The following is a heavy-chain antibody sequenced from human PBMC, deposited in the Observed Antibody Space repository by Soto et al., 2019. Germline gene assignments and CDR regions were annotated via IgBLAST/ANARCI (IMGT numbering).Heavy chain of an antibody. D-gene: IGHD2-21*02. CDR3: ARTSRRLPGADAFDI. V-gene: IGHV1-2*04. J-gene: IGHJ3*02. CDR1: GYTFTGYY. Sequence: GASVKVSCKASGYTFTGYYMHWVRQAPGQGLEWMGWINPNSGGTNYAQKFQGWVTMTRDTSISTAYMELSRLRSDDTAVYYCARTSRRLPGADAFDIWGQGTMVTVSS. CDR2: INPNSGGT.